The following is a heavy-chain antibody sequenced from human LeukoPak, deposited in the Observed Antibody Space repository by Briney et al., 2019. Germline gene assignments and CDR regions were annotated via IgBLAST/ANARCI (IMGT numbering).Heavy chain of an antibody. Sequence: ASVKVSCKASGYTFTSYDINWVRQATGQGLEWMGWMNPNSGNTGYAQKFQGRVTMTRNTSISTAYMELSSLRSEDTAVYYCARVRRAYGDYAPWGQGILVTVSS. V-gene: IGHV1-8*01. J-gene: IGHJ5*02. CDR3: ARVRRAYGDYAP. CDR2: MNPNSGNT. CDR1: GYTFTSYD. D-gene: IGHD4-17*01.